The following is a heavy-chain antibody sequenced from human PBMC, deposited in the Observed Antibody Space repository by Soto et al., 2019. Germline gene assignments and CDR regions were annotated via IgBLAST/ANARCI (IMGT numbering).Heavy chain of an antibody. Sequence: SETLSLTCAVSGDSISSDNWWSWVRQPPGKGLEWIGELYHDGSTNYNPSLKSRVTISVDKSKNQFSLKLSSVTAADTAVYYCARVSSSSRNRFDPWGQGNLVTVSS. CDR1: GDSISSDNW. J-gene: IGHJ5*02. D-gene: IGHD6-6*01. V-gene: IGHV4-4*02. CDR2: LYHDGST. CDR3: ARVSSSSRNRFDP.